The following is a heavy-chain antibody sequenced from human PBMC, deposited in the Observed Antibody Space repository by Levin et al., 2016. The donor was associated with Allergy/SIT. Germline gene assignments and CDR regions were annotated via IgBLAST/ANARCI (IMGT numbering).Heavy chain of an antibody. CDR2: IYDSGST. Sequence: SETLSLTCTVSGGSISSYYWNWIRQPPGKGLEWIGYIYDSGSTNYNPSLKSRVTISADTSKNQFSLKLTSLTAADTAVYYCSRGVKAGQHGYWGQGTLVTVSS. CDR1: GGSISSYY. J-gene: IGHJ4*02. CDR3: SRGVKAGQHGY. D-gene: IGHD2-21*01. V-gene: IGHV4-59*01.